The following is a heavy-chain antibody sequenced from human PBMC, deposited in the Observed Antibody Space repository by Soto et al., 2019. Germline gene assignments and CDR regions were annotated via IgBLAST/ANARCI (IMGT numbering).Heavy chain of an antibody. V-gene: IGHV3-23*01. CDR2: ISGSGGST. Sequence: EVQLLESGGGLVQPGGSLRLSCAASGFTFSSYAMSWVRQAPGKGLEWVSAISGSGGSTYYADSVKGRFTISRDNSKNTLYLQMNSLRAEDTAVYFCAKDDGDWYWYFDLWGRGTLVTVSS. J-gene: IGHJ2*01. D-gene: IGHD4-17*01. CDR1: GFTFSSYA. CDR3: AKDDGDWYWYFDL.